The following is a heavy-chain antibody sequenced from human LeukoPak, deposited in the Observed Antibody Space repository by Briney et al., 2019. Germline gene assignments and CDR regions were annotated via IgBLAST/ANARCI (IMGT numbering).Heavy chain of an antibody. D-gene: IGHD4-23*01. CDR2: IFYTGNT. J-gene: IGHJ3*02. CDR1: GVSFSAFY. CDR3: ARRDPGGAFDI. Sequence: SETLSLTCGVYGVSFSAFYWIGLGHPPGRGRECRVSIFYTGNTYYDPSLKRRVTISVDTCQNQLSLKLSSVTDAATAVYSCARRDPGGAFDIWGQGTLVTVSS. V-gene: IGHV4-34*12.